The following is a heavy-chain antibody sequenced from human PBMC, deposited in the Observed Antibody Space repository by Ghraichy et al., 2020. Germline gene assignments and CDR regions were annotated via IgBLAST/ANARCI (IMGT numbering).Heavy chain of an antibody. Sequence: GESLNISCAASGFTFSSYAMNWVRQAPGKGLEWVSTISGSGDDTYYADSVKGRFTISRDNSKDTLYLQMNSLRAEDTAVYFCVKGGWGTVLDFWGQGTLVTVSP. CDR1: GFTFSSYA. J-gene: IGHJ4*02. V-gene: IGHV3-23*01. D-gene: IGHD7-27*01. CDR2: ISGSGDDT. CDR3: VKGGWGTVLDF.